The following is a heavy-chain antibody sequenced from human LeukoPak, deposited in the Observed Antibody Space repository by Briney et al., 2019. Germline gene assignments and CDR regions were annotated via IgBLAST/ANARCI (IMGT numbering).Heavy chain of an antibody. CDR3: ARCGYSSSLSHLDV. D-gene: IGHD6-13*01. CDR2: ISAYNGNT. CDR1: GYTFTSYG. Sequence: ASVEVSCKASGYTFTSYGISWVRQAPGQGLEWMGWISAYNGNTNYAQKFQGRVTMTRDTSTSTVYMELSSLRSEDTAVYYCARCGYSSSLSHLDVWGKGTTVTVSS. J-gene: IGHJ6*04. V-gene: IGHV1-18*01.